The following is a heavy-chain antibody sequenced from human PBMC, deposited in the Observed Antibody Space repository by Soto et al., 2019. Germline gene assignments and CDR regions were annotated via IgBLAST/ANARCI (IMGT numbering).Heavy chain of an antibody. Sequence: PXXSLRLSCAASGFIFTNAYMSWVRQTPEXXXXXVXXXKSXXTGXXXXXXXKXXGRXXXSRDDYEKTVSLQMNSLKAEDKALYYCTTGDFWGQGILVTVSS. V-gene: IGHV3-15*01. CDR3: TTGDF. J-gene: IGHJ4*02. CDR1: GFIFTNAY. CDR2: XKSXXTGXXX.